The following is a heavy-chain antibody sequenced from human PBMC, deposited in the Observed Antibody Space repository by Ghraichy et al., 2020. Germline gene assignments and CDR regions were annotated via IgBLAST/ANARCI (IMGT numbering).Heavy chain of an antibody. V-gene: IGHV3-66*01. J-gene: IGHJ6*02. CDR3: ARDRYYDSIGRYYYYYYGMYD. CDR2: IYADNSS. CDR1: GVSVSYTY. D-gene: IGHD3-22*01. Sequence: GESLNISCAASGVSVSYTYMSWVRQAPGTGLEWVSLIYADNSSYYADSMTGRVTISRDNSKNTVYLQMNSLRAEDTAVYYCARDRYYDSIGRYYYYYYGMYDWSQGTTVTVSS.